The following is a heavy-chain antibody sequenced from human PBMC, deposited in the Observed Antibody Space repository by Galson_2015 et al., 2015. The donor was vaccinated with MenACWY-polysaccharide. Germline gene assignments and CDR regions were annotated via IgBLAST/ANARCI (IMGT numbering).Heavy chain of an antibody. Sequence: SLRLSCAASGFSFRDYAMHWVRQAPGKGLEWVAVTSYDGHKKYYGDSVKGRFTISRDNSKNTLYLQMDTLRAEDTGVYYCARDSMWFGGSRVEIDYWGQGILVTVSS. CDR3: ARDSMWFGGSRVEIDY. CDR1: GFSFRDYA. D-gene: IGHD3-10*01. CDR2: TSYDGHKK. V-gene: IGHV3-30*04. J-gene: IGHJ4*02.